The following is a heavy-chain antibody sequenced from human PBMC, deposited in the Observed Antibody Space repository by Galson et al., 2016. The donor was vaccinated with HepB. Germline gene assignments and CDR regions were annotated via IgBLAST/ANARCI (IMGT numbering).Heavy chain of an antibody. D-gene: IGHD5-12*01. CDR1: GGIFSSYA. Sequence: SVKVSCKASGGIFSSYAISWVRQAPGQGLEWMGGIIPSFVTPTYAQKFQGRVTITADESTSTASMELSSLKSEDTAVYYCARGLGYSDDSGDYWGQGTLVTVSS. CDR3: ARGLGYSDDSGDY. CDR2: IIPSFVTP. V-gene: IGHV1-69*13. J-gene: IGHJ4*02.